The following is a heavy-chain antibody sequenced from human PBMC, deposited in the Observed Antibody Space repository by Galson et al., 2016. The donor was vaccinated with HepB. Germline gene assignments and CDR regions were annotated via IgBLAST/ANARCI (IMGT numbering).Heavy chain of an antibody. CDR1: GGSVSDNIYY. Sequence: SETLSLTCTVSGGSVSDNIYYWGWIRQSPGKGLEWIGTIYYSGSTYYNPSLKSRVTISVDTSKNQFSLKLSSVTAADTAVYYCARRAITTMHVWGQGTTVTVSS. D-gene: IGHD3-22*01. V-gene: IGHV4-39*01. CDR3: ARRAITTMHV. CDR2: IYYSGST. J-gene: IGHJ6*02.